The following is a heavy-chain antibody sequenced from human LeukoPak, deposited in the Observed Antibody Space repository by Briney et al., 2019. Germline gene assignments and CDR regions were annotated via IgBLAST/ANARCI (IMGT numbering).Heavy chain of an antibody. CDR1: GYSISSGYY. J-gene: IGHJ4*02. Sequence: PSETLSLTCTVSGYSISSGYYWGWIRQPPGKGLEWIGSIYHSGGTYYNPSLKSRVTISVDTSKNQFSLKLSSVTAADTAVYFCARVFGGFDYWGQGTLVTVSS. CDR2: IYHSGGT. D-gene: IGHD3-10*02. V-gene: IGHV4-38-2*02. CDR3: ARVFGGFDY.